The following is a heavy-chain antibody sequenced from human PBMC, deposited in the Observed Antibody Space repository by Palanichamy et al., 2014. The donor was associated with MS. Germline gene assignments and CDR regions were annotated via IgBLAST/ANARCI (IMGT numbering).Heavy chain of an antibody. J-gene: IGHJ4*02. V-gene: IGHV1-8*03. D-gene: IGHD2-15*01. Sequence: QVQLVQSGAEVRKPGASVKVSCEASGYTFSSQDIIWVRQVTGQGLEWMGWKNPTFGNTGYAQKFQGRVTITMNTSISTAYMELNSLRSEDTAVYYCARGRASCSGGKCYSVFDHWGQGTLVTVSS. CDR1: GYTFSSQD. CDR3: ARGRASCSGGKCYSVFDH. CDR2: KNPTFGNT.